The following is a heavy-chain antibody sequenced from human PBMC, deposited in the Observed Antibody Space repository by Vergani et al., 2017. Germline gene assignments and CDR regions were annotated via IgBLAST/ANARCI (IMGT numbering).Heavy chain of an antibody. V-gene: IGHV3-20*04. CDR2: ISWNGETK. J-gene: IGHJ4*02. CDR3: VRGPLPAIPAMFDS. CDR1: GITFKNAW. D-gene: IGHD2-2*01. Sequence: EVQVVESGGGLIKPGGSLRLSCVVSGITFKNAWINWVRQVPGKGLEWVSEISWNGETKNYADSVQGRFIISSDNAKNSLYLQMRTLRPEDTALYYCVRGPLPAIPAMFDSWGQGTLVTVSS.